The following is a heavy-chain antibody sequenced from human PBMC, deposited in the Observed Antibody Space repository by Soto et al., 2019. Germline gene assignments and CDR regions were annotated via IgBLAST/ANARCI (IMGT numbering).Heavy chain of an antibody. J-gene: IGHJ4*02. CDR1: GFPFSSYA. V-gene: IGHV3-23*01. D-gene: IGHD4-17*01. Sequence: GESLKISCAASGFPFSSYAMSWVRQAPGKGLEWVSAISGSGGSTYYADSVKGRFTISRDNSKNTLYLQMNSLRAEDTAVYYCAKDFDYGDYEDYWGQGTLVTVSS. CDR2: ISGSGGST. CDR3: AKDFDYGDYEDY.